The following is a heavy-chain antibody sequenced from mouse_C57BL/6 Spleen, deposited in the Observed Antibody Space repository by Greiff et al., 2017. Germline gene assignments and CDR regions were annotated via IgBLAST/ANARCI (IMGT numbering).Heavy chain of an antibody. V-gene: IGHV1-52*01. D-gene: IGHD1-1*01. CDR3: ARSCLLRGKNCFDY. CDR2: IDPTDSAT. J-gene: IGHJ2*01. CDR1: GYTFTSYW. Sequence: QVQLQQPAAELVRPGSSVKLSCKASGYTFTSYWMHWVKQRPIQGLEWIGNIDPTDSATHYNQKFKDKATLTVEKSSSTASMQLSSLTSEDSAVYYCARSCLLRGKNCFDYWGQGTTLTVSA.